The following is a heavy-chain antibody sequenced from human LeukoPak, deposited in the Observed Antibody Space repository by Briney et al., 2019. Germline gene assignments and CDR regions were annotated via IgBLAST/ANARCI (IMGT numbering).Heavy chain of an antibody. D-gene: IGHD5-24*01. CDR3: ARTGVIDGYNPGGYYFDY. V-gene: IGHV1-69*06. J-gene: IGHJ4*02. Sequence: GASVKVSCKASGVTFSSYAISWVRQAPGQGLEWMGGIFPVFGTENYAQTFQGRVTITSDKSTSTPYMQLSSLRSENTAVYYSARTGVIDGYNPGGYYFDYWGQGTLVTVSS. CDR2: IFPVFGTE. CDR1: GVTFSSYA.